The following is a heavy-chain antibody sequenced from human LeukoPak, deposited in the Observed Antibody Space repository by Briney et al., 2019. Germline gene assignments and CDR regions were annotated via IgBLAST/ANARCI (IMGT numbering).Heavy chain of an antibody. V-gene: IGHV1-18*01. D-gene: IGHD3-3*01. CDR1: GYSFTSYG. CDR2: ISAYNGNT. CDR3: ARERRGYDFWSGYYDAFDI. Sequence: ASVKVSCKASGYSFTSYGISWVRQAPGQGLEWMGWISAYNGNTNYAQKLQGRVTMTTDTSTSTAYIELRSLRSDDTAVYYCARERRGYDFWSGYYDAFDIWGQGTMVTVSS. J-gene: IGHJ3*02.